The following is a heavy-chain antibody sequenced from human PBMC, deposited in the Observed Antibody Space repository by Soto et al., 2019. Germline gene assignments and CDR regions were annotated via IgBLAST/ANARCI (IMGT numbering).Heavy chain of an antibody. V-gene: IGHV1-8*01. Sequence: ASVKVSCKASGYTFTSYDINWVRQATGQGLEWMGWMNPNSGNTGYAQKFQGRVTTTRNTSISTAYMELSSLRSEDTAVYYCARESGGYCTNGVCYDYYYMDVWGKGTTVTV. J-gene: IGHJ6*03. CDR3: ARESGGYCTNGVCYDYYYMDV. D-gene: IGHD2-8*01. CDR1: GYTFTSYD. CDR2: MNPNSGNT.